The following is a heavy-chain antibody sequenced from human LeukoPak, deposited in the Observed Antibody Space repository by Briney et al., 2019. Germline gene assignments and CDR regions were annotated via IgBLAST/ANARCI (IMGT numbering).Heavy chain of an antibody. J-gene: IGHJ6*02. CDR3: ARAGGDYSSSWFASGYYYYGMDV. CDR1: GGSISSYY. V-gene: IGHV4-59*08. D-gene: IGHD6-13*01. Sequence: SETLSLTCTVSGGSISSYYWSWIRRPPGKGLEWIGYIYYSGSTNYNPSLKSRVTISVDTSKNQFSLKLSSVTAADTAVYYCARAGGDYSSSWFASGYYYYGMDVWGQGTTVTVSS. CDR2: IYYSGST.